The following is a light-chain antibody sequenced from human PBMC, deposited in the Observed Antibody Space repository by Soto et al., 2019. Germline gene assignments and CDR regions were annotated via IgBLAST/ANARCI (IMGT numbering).Light chain of an antibody. V-gene: IGLV1-40*01. CDR2: GNT. CDR1: SSNIGADYE. J-gene: IGLJ1*01. Sequence: QSVLTQPPSVSGAPGQRVTISCSGGSSNIGADYEVHWYQQLPGTAPKLLIYGNTNRPSGVPDRFSGSKSGSSASLAISGLQVEDEADYFCQSYDSTLKGCVFGPGTQLTVL. CDR3: QSYDSTLKGCV.